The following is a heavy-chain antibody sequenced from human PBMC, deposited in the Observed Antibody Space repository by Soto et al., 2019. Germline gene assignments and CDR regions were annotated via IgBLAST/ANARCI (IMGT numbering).Heavy chain of an antibody. CDR2: IIPIFGTA. Sequence: QVQLVQSGAEVKKPGSSVKVSCKASGGTFSSYAISWVRQAPGQGLEWMGGIIPIFGTANYAQKFQGRVTITADESTSIAYMELSSLRSEDTAVYYCAREDGTTIRYYYGMDVWGQGTTVTVSS. D-gene: IGHD1-7*01. CDR3: AREDGTTIRYYYGMDV. CDR1: GGTFSSYA. V-gene: IGHV1-69*12. J-gene: IGHJ6*02.